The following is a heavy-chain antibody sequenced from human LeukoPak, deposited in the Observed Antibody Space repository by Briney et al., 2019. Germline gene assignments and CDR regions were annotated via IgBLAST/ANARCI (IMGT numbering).Heavy chain of an antibody. CDR3: ARGFPYCSAGSCYYGQDV. V-gene: IGHV3-74*01. Sequence: GGSLRLSCAASGITFSSYWMHWVRQAPGKGLVWVSRITSDGSSARYADSVKGRFTISRDDAKNTLYLQLNSLRAEDTAVYYCARGFPYCSAGSCYYGQDVWGQGTTVTVSS. CDR1: GITFSSYW. CDR2: ITSDGSSA. D-gene: IGHD2-15*01. J-gene: IGHJ6*02.